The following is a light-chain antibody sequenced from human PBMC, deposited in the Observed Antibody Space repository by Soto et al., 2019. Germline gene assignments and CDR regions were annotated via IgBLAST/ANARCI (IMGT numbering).Light chain of an antibody. J-gene: IGLJ2*01. Sequence: QTVVTQPPSVSGAPRLRVTISCTGSSSNIGAGYDVHWYQQLPGTAPKVLIYDNNNRPSGVPDRFSGSKSGTSASLAITGLQAEDEADYYCHSYDVSLSGPVFGGGTKLTVL. V-gene: IGLV1-40*01. CDR1: SSNIGAGYD. CDR3: HSYDVSLSGPV. CDR2: DNN.